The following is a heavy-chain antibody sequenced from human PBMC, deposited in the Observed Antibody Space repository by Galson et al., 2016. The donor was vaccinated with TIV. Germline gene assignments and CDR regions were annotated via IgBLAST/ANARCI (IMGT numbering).Heavy chain of an antibody. CDR1: GLSVSINY. Sequence: RLSCAASGLSVSINYMTWVRQAPGKGLEWVSLISDGGNTYYPDSVKGRFTISRDNSKNTLYLQMNSLSVEDTAVYYCARDRVVDATYYYYYYGMDVWGQGTAVTVSS. CDR2: ISDGGNT. J-gene: IGHJ6*02. D-gene: IGHD2-15*01. CDR3: ARDRVVDATYYYYYYGMDV. V-gene: IGHV3-66*02.